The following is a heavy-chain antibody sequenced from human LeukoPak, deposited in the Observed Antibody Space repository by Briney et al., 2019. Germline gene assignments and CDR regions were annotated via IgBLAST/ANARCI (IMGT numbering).Heavy chain of an antibody. D-gene: IGHD3-22*01. CDR2: IYSGGST. V-gene: IGHV3-53*01. Sequence: GGSLRLSCAASGFILSNNYVSWVRQAPGKGLEWVSVIYSGGSTYYAESVKGRFTISRDNSKNTLYLQMNSLRAEDTAVYYCARDTYDSRGYYFPFDSWGQGTLVTVSS. CDR1: GFILSNNY. J-gene: IGHJ4*02. CDR3: ARDTYDSRGYYFPFDS.